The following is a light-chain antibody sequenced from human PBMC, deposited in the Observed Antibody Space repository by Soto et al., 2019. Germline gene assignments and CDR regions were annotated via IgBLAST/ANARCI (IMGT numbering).Light chain of an antibody. CDR3: QQHSHWPPWT. Sequence: EVVLTQSPATLSLSPGERDTLSCRASQNVRAFLDWYQQKPGQAPRLLIYAASNRATGIPDRFSGSGSGTDFTLTISSLEPEDFAVYYCQQHSHWPPWTFGQGTRVEIQ. J-gene: IGKJ1*01. CDR1: QNVRAF. V-gene: IGKV3-11*01. CDR2: AAS.